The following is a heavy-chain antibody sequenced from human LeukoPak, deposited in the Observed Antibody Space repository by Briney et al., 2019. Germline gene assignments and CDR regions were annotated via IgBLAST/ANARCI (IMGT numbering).Heavy chain of an antibody. CDR1: GFTFSSYW. J-gene: IGHJ4*02. Sequence: PGGSLRLSCAASGFTFSSYWMSWVRQAPGKGLEWVANIKQDGSEKYYVDSVKGRFTISRDNSKNTLYLQMNSLRAEDTAVYYCARGAYYYDSSGPFDYWGQGTLVTVSS. CDR2: IKQDGSEK. D-gene: IGHD3-22*01. CDR3: ARGAYYYDSSGPFDY. V-gene: IGHV3-7*01.